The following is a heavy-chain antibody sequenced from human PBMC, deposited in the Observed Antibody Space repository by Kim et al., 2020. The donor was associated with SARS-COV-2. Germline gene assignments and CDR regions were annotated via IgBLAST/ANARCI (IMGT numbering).Heavy chain of an antibody. V-gene: IGHV1-69*01. D-gene: IGHD1-1*01. J-gene: IGHJ4*02. Sequence: AQKFQGRVTITADESTSTAYMELSSLRSEDTAVYYCARGGRYLSWNAPNYWGQGTLVTVSS. CDR3: ARGGRYLSWNAPNY.